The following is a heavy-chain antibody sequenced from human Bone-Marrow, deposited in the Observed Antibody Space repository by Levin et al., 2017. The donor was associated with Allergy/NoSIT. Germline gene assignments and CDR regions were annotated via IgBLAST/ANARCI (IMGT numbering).Heavy chain of an antibody. D-gene: IGHD3-10*01. CDR1: SGFIRSDEHY. J-gene: IGHJ4*02. CDR3: AREVSHYYGSGTFYFDH. V-gene: IGHV4-30-4*01. CDR2: TYYSGST. Sequence: LRLSCTVSSGFIRSDEHYWSWIRQSPGKGLEWIGYTYYSGSTYYNPSLKSRITMSVDTSKSQFSLELNSVTAADTAVYYCAREVSHYYGSGTFYFDHWGQGILVTVSS.